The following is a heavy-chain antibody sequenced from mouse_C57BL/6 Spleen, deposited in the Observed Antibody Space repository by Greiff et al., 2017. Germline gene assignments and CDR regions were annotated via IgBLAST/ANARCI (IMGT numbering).Heavy chain of an antibody. J-gene: IGHJ2*01. Sequence: EVQLQQSGAELVRPGASVKLSCTASGFNIKDDYMHWVKQRPEQGLEWIGWIDPENGDTEYASKFQGKATITADTSSNTAYLQLSSLTSEDTAVYYYTQYGNYLYYFDYWGQGTTLTVSS. CDR3: TQYGNYLYYFDY. D-gene: IGHD2-10*02. CDR1: GFNIKDDY. V-gene: IGHV14-4*01. CDR2: IDPENGDT.